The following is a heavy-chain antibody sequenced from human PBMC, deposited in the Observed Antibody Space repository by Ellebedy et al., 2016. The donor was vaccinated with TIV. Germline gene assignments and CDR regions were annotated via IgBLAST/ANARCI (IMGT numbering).Heavy chain of an antibody. CDR2: MNPNSGNT. CDR1: GYTFTSYD. J-gene: IGHJ6*02. V-gene: IGHV1-8*01. Sequence: AVSVKVSCKASGYTFTSYDINWVRQATGQGLEWMGWMNPNSGNTGYAQKFQGRVTMTRNTSISTAYMELSSLRSEDTAVYYCARGYSSGWYVYYYYGMDVWGQGTTVTVSS. CDR3: ARGYSSGWYVYYYYGMDV. D-gene: IGHD6-19*01.